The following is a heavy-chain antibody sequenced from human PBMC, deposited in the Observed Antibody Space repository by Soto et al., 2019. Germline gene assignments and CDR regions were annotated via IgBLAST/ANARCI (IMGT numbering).Heavy chain of an antibody. Sequence: PGESLKISCNGSGYSFTSYWISWVRQMPGKGLEWMGRIDPSDSYTNYSPSFQGHVTISADKSISTAYLQWSSLKASDTAMYYCARSYDSSEDIWGQGTMVTVSS. J-gene: IGHJ3*02. V-gene: IGHV5-10-1*01. D-gene: IGHD3-22*01. CDR3: ARSYDSSEDI. CDR1: GYSFTSYW. CDR2: IDPSDSYT.